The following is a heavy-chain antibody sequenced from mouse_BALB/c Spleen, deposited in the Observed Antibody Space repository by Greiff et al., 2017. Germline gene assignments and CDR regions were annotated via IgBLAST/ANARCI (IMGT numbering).Heavy chain of an antibody. D-gene: IGHD4-1*01. CDR2: IRNKANGYTT. V-gene: IGHV7-3*02. CDR3: ARASWDGYYAMDY. Sequence: EVQGVESGGGLVQPGGSLRLSCATSGFTFTDYYMSWVRQPPGKALEWLGFIRNKANGYTTEYSASVKGRFTISRDNSQSILYLQMNTLRAEDSATYYCARASWDGYYAMDYWGQGTSVTVSS. CDR1: GFTFTDYY. J-gene: IGHJ4*01.